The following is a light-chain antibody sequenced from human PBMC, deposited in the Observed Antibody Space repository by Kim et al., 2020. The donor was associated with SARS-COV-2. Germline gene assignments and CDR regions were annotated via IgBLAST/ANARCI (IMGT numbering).Light chain of an antibody. V-gene: IGKV1-27*01. CDR2: AAS. CDR1: QDISNY. J-gene: IGKJ1*01. CDR3: QKCDSAPWT. Sequence: SVGDEVTITCRASQDISNYLAWFQLKPGKAPKLLIYAASALQPGVPSRFSGSGSGTDFTLTVTSLQPEDVATYYCQKCDSAPWTFGQGTKVDIK.